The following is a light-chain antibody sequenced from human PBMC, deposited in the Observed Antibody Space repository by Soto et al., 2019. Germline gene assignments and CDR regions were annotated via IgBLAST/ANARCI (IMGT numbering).Light chain of an antibody. J-gene: IGKJ4*01. CDR2: SAS. V-gene: IGKV1-39*01. CDR3: QQSYSSPLT. CDR1: QSVTTY. Sequence: DIQMTQSPSSLSASVGDRVTITCRASQSVTTYLNWYQQKPGKAPKFLIYSASSLQSGVPSRFRGSGSGTVFTLTISSLQPEDFATYYCQQSYSSPLTFGGGTKVEIK.